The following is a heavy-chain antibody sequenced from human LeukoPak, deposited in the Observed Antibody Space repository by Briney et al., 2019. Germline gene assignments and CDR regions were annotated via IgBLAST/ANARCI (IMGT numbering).Heavy chain of an antibody. V-gene: IGHV5-51*01. CDR1: GYRFSNYW. J-gene: IGHJ4*02. Sequence: GESLKIYCMGSGYRFSNYWLVWVRQMPGKGLEWMGIIYAGDSETRYSPSFQGQVTISVDKSTSTAYLQWGSLKASDTAMYFCARRPQETRDWETFFVYGGQGTLVTVSS. CDR2: IYAGDSET. CDR3: ARRPQETRDWETFFVY. D-gene: IGHD3/OR15-3a*01.